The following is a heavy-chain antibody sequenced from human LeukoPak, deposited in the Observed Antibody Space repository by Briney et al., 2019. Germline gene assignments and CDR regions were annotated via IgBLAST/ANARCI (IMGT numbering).Heavy chain of an antibody. CDR3: AKDVGYGSGGMITFGGVPGGFYGMDV. CDR2: IRTKTNNYAT. D-gene: IGHD3-16*01. J-gene: IGHJ6*04. CDR1: GFTFSVSA. Sequence: GGSLRLSCAASGFTFSVSAIHWVRQPSGKGLEWLGRIRTKTNNYATTYAASVEGRFTISRDNSKNTLYLQMNSLRAEDTAVYYCAKDVGYGSGGMITFGGVPGGFYGMDVWGKGTTVTVSP. V-gene: IGHV3-73*01.